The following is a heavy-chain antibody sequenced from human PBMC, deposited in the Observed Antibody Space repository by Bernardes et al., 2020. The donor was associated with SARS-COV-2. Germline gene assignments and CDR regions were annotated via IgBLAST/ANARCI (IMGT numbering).Heavy chain of an antibody. J-gene: IGHJ4*02. CDR3: TTDRNYDYVWGSYRYSDY. Sequence: GGSLRLSCAASGFIFSTYGMHWVRQAPGKGLEWVAVISYDGSNKYYADSAAPVKGRFTISRDDSKNTLYLQMNSLKIEDTAVYYCTTDRNYDYVWGSYRYSDYWGQGTLVTVSS. CDR1: GFIFSTYG. CDR2: ISYDGSNK. D-gene: IGHD3-16*02. V-gene: IGHV3-30*03.